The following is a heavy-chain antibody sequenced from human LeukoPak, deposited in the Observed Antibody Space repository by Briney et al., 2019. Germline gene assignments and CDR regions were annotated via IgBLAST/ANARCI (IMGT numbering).Heavy chain of an antibody. CDR1: GFSLSTNEVG. V-gene: IGHV2-5*01. J-gene: IGHJ4*02. D-gene: IGHD1-26*01. CDR2: NYGNDDK. Sequence: SGPTLVNPTQTLTLTCTFSGFSLSTNEVGVGWIRQPPGKALEWLAPNYGNDDKRYSPSLKSRLTITKDTSKNQVVLTMTNMDPVDTATYYCAHRRGIVGHGYYFDYWGQGTLVTVSS. CDR3: AHRRGIVGHGYYFDY.